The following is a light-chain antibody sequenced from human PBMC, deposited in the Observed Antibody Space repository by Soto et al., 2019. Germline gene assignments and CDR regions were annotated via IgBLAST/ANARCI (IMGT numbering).Light chain of an antibody. J-gene: IGLJ3*02. V-gene: IGLV2-14*01. CDR2: EVS. CDR1: SSVVGGYNY. Sequence: QSALTQPASVSGSPGQSITVSCTGTSSVVGGYNYVSWYQHHPGKAPKLMIYEVSNRPSGVSNRFSGSKSGNTASLSISGLQAEDEADYYCSSYTTSYTQVFGGGTKLTVL. CDR3: SSYTTSYTQV.